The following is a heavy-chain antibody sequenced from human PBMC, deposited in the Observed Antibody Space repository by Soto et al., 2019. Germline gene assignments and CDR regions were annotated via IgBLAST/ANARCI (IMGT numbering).Heavy chain of an antibody. CDR2: INPNSGGT. Sequence: WASVKVSCKASGYTFTGYYMHWVRQAPGQGLEWMGWINPNSGGTNYAQKFQGWVTMTRDTSISTAYMELSRLRSDDTAVYYCARSIAARPLDYWGQGTLVTVSS. CDR3: ARSIAARPLDY. J-gene: IGHJ4*02. CDR1: GYTFTGYY. V-gene: IGHV1-2*04. D-gene: IGHD6-6*01.